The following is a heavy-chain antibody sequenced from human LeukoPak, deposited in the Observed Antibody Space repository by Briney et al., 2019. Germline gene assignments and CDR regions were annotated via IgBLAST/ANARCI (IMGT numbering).Heavy chain of an antibody. V-gene: IGHV1-18*01. D-gene: IGHD1-1*01. Sequence: ASVKVSCKASGYTFTSYGISWARQAPGEGLEWMGWISAYNGNTNYAQKLQGRVTMTTDTSTSTAYMELRSLRSDDTAVYYCARVSLVQYYFDYWGQGTLVTVSS. CDR2: ISAYNGNT. CDR1: GYTFTSYG. CDR3: ARVSLVQYYFDY. J-gene: IGHJ4*02.